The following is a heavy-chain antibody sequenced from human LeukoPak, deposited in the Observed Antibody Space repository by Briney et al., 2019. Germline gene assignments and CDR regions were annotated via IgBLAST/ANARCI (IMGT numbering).Heavy chain of an antibody. V-gene: IGHV3-21*01. Sequence: PGGSLRLSCAASGFTFSSYSMNWVRQAPGKGLEWVSSISSSSSYIYYADSVKGRFTISRDNAKNSLYLQMNSLRAEDTAVYYCAKASGYGDSFDYWGQGTLVTVSS. D-gene: IGHD4-17*01. CDR1: GFTFSSYS. CDR2: ISSSSSYI. CDR3: AKASGYGDSFDY. J-gene: IGHJ4*02.